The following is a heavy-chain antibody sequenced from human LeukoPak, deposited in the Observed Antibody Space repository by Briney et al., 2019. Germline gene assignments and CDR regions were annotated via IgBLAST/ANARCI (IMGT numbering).Heavy chain of an antibody. CDR1: GFTFSSYA. Sequence: PGGSLRLSCAASGFTFSSYAMHWVRQAPGKGLEWVAVISYDGSNKYYADSVQGRFTITRDNSKNTLYLQMNSLRAEDTAVYYCARDPSRTYYDFWSGYYLSYYFDYWGQGTLVTVSS. J-gene: IGHJ4*02. CDR3: ARDPSRTYYDFWSGYYLSYYFDY. V-gene: IGHV3-30*01. D-gene: IGHD3-3*01. CDR2: ISYDGSNK.